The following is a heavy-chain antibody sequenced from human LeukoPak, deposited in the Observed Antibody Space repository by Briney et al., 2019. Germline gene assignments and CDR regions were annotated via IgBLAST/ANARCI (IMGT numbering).Heavy chain of an antibody. Sequence: KPSETLSLTCTVSGGSISSYYWRWLRQPPGKGLEWIGYIYYSGSTNYNPSLKSRVTISVDTSTNQFSLKLSSVPAADTAVYYCARVVGATAAFDIWGQGTMVTVSS. D-gene: IGHD1-26*01. CDR3: ARVVGATAAFDI. CDR1: GGSISSYY. J-gene: IGHJ3*02. CDR2: IYYSGST. V-gene: IGHV4-59*12.